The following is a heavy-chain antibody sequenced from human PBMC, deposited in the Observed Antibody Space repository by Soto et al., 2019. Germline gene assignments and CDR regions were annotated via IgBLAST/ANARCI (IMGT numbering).Heavy chain of an antibody. Sequence: SLRLSCVGSGFIFSNNGMHWVRQTPGKGLEWVAFMSYDGSDTFYADSVKGRFTISRGNSKNTLFLHMSNLRAEDTAIYYCTIVRVADSALDHWGQGTLVTVSS. CDR1: GFIFSNNG. V-gene: IGHV3-30*03. D-gene: IGHD3-10*02. CDR2: MSYDGSDT. CDR3: TIVRVADSALDH. J-gene: IGHJ4*02.